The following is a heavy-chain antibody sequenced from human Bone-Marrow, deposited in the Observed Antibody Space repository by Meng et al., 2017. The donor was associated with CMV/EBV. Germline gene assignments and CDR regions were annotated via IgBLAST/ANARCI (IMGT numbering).Heavy chain of an antibody. CDR1: GYTFTGYY. Sequence: ASVKVSCKASGYTFTGYYMHWVRQAPGQGLEWMGWINPNSGSTSYAQKFQGRVTMTRDTSTSTVYMELSSLRSEDTAVYYCARDGGSGWYAVDNWGQGTLVTVSS. D-gene: IGHD6-19*01. V-gene: IGHV1-46*01. CDR2: INPNSGST. CDR3: ARDGGSGWYAVDN. J-gene: IGHJ4*02.